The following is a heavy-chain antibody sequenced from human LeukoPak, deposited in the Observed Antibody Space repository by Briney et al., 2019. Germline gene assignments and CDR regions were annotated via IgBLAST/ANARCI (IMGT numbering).Heavy chain of an antibody. Sequence: SETLSLTCTVSGGSISGYYWSWIRQPPGKGLEWIGYIYFSGNTNYNPSLKSRVIISVDTSKNQFSLKLSSVTAADTAVYYCARRMNTSGWLDHWAREPWSPSPQ. D-gene: IGHD6-19*01. CDR2: IYFSGNT. CDR3: ARRMNTSGWLDH. V-gene: IGHV4-59*08. J-gene: IGHJ5*02. CDR1: GGSISGYY.